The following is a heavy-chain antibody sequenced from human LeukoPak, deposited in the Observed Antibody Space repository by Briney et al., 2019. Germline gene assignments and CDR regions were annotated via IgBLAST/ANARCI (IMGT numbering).Heavy chain of an antibody. CDR1: GGSGSAFY. CDR2: SHTSGST. Sequence: SETVSLTCTGSGGSGSAFYWGWLRQPPGKEGEGIGYSHTSGSTGYTHYVEGRVTISVDTSNNQSSLGVTSVTAADTAVYYCAKHTRYGQYDRNDVWGQGTMVTVST. J-gene: IGHJ3*01. V-gene: IGHV4-4*09. CDR3: AKHTRYGQYDRNDV. D-gene: IGHD3-3*01.